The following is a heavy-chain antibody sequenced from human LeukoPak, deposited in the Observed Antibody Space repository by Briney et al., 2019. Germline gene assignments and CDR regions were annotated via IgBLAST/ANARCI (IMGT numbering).Heavy chain of an antibody. D-gene: IGHD3-10*01. Sequence: ASVKVSCKASGYTFTSYAMNWVRQAPGQGLEWMGWINTNTGNPTYAQGFTGRFVFSLDTSVSTAYLQISSLKAEDTAVYYCARELLWLELSDAFDIWGQGTMVTVSS. J-gene: IGHJ3*02. CDR2: INTNTGNP. V-gene: IGHV7-4-1*02. CDR1: GYTFTSYA. CDR3: ARELLWLELSDAFDI.